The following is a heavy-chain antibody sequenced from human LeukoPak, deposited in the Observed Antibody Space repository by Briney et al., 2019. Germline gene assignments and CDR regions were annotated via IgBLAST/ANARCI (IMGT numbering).Heavy chain of an antibody. V-gene: IGHV3-21*01. Sequence: GGSLRLSCAASRFTFSSYSMNWVRQAPGKGLEWVSSISSSSSYIYYADSVKGRFTISRDNAKNSLYLQMNSLRAEDTAVYYCARDGSLGQLVTYDMDVWGQGTTVTVSS. CDR3: ARDGSLGQLVTYDMDV. CDR1: RFTFSSYS. J-gene: IGHJ6*02. CDR2: ISSSSSYI. D-gene: IGHD6-6*01.